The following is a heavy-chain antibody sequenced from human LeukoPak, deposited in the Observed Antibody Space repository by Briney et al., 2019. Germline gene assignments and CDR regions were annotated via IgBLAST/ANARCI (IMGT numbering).Heavy chain of an antibody. D-gene: IGHD3-22*01. CDR3: ARYYYNSSGYCYFDY. CDR1: GFTFSDYY. V-gene: IGHV3-11*01. CDR2: IGSSG. J-gene: IGHJ4*02. Sequence: GGSLRLSCAASGFTFSDYYMSWIRQAPGKGLEWVSYIGSSGYYADSVKGRFTISRDNAKNSLYLQMNSLRAEDTAVYYCARYYYNSSGYCYFDYWGQGTLVTVSS.